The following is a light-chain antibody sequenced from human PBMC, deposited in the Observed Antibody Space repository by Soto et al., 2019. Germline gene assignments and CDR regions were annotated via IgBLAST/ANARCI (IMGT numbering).Light chain of an antibody. Sequence: QLVLTQPASVSGSPGQSITISCTGTSSDVGSYNLVSWYQQHPGKAPKLMIYEGSKRPSGVSNRFSGSKSGNTASLTISGLQAEDEAAYYCCSYAGSSTSVVFGGGTKLTVL. CDR1: SSDVGSYNL. V-gene: IGLV2-23*01. CDR3: CSYAGSSTSVV. J-gene: IGLJ2*01. CDR2: EGS.